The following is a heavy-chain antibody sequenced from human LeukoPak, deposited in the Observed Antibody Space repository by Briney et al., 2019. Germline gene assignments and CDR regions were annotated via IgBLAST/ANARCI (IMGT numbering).Heavy chain of an antibody. CDR1: GFTFSSYS. CDR2: ISYDGSDK. J-gene: IGHJ4*02. CDR3: ARGYYDSSGYYLDN. Sequence: GGSLRLSCAASGFTFSSYSMNWVRQAPGKGLEWVAVISYDGSDKYYADSVKGRFTISGDNSKNTLYLQMNSLRAEDTAVYYCARGYYDSSGYYLDNWGQGTLVTVSS. D-gene: IGHD3-22*01. V-gene: IGHV3-30*03.